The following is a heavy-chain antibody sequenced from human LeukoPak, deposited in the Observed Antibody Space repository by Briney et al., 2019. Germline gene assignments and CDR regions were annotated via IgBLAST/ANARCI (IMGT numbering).Heavy chain of an antibody. CDR2: IIPIFGTA. D-gene: IGHD1-26*01. V-gene: IGHV1-69*13. CDR1: GYTFTSYA. J-gene: IGHJ4*02. Sequence: SVKVSCKASGYTFTSYAMNWVRQAPGQGLEWMGGIIPIFGTANYAPKFQDRVTITADESTSTAYVELSSLRSEDTAVYYCARDDSGSYRFDYWGQGTLVTVSS. CDR3: ARDDSGSYRFDY.